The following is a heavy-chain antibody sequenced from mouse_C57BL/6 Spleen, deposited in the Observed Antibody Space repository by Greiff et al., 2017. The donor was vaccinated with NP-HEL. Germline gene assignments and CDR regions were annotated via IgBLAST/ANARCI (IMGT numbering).Heavy chain of an antibody. CDR1: GYTFTSYW. CDR2: INPSSGYT. CDR3: ARDGRRERNDYDGTVFAY. Sequence: VQLQQSGAELAKPGASVKLSCKASGYTFTSYWMHWVKQRPGQGLEWIGYINPSSGYTKYNQKFKDKATLTADKSSSTADMQLSSLTYEDTAVDNGARDGRRERNDYDGTVFAYWGQGDLVTVSA. D-gene: IGHD2-4*01. J-gene: IGHJ3*01. V-gene: IGHV1-7*01.